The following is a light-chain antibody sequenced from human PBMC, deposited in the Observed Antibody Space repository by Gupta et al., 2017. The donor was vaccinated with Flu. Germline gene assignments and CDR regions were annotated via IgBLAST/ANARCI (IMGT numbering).Light chain of an antibody. CDR2: EVS. Sequence: QSALTQPPSVSGSPGQSVTISCTGTSSDVGTYNRVSWYQQPPGTAPNLMIYEVSNRPSGVPDRFSVSKSGNTASLTISGLQGEDEADYYCSSYTSSSTYVFGTGTKVTVL. V-gene: IGLV2-18*02. CDR1: SSDVGTYNR. CDR3: SSYTSSSTYV. J-gene: IGLJ1*01.